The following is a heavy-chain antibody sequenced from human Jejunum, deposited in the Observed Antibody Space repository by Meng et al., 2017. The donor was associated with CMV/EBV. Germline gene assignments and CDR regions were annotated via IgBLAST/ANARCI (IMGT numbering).Heavy chain of an antibody. D-gene: IGHD2/OR15-2a*01. CDR1: GYNFRNYA. CDR2: INAGNGNT. Sequence: SCKTSGYNFRNYAMYWVRQAPGQSLEWMGWINAGNGNTKYSQKFQGRVTFTRDTSASTGYMELSSLTSEDTAVYYCMRGRNSFWFDHWGQGTLVTVSS. CDR3: MRGRNSFWFDH. V-gene: IGHV1-3*01. J-gene: IGHJ5*02.